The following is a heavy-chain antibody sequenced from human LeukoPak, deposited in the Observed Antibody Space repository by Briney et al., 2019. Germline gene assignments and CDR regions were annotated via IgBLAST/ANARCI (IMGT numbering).Heavy chain of an antibody. Sequence: SETLSLTCTDSGGSISSSNFCWGWIRQPPRKGLEWIGTFCYTGNIYYSPSLKSRVTVSVDTSKNQFSLKVSSVTAADTAVYYCARINKGYSSYYYYMDVWGKGTTVTVSS. D-gene: IGHD5-18*01. CDR3: ARINKGYSSYYYYMDV. CDR2: FCYTGNI. CDR1: GGSISSSNFC. J-gene: IGHJ6*03. V-gene: IGHV4-39*01.